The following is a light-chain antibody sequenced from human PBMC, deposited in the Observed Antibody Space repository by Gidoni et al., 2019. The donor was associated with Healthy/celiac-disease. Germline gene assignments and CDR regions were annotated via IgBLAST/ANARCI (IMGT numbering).Light chain of an antibody. CDR2: AAS. V-gene: IGKV1-39*01. CDR1: QSISSY. J-gene: IGKJ4*01. CDR3: QQSYSTPPT. Sequence: DIQLTQSPTSLSASVGDRVTITCPASQSISSYLDWYQQKPGKAPKLLIYAASSRQSGVPSRFSGSGSGTDFTLTISRLQPEDFAAYYCQQSYSTPPTFGGGTKVEIK.